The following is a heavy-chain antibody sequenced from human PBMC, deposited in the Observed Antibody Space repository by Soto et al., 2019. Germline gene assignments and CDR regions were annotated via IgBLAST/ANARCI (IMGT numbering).Heavy chain of an antibody. D-gene: IGHD3-16*01. CDR1: GFTLSGYT. CDR2: ISSSGTTI. CDR3: SRAIRGGRGVDF. J-gene: IGHJ4*02. Sequence: EVQLVESGGGLVQPGGSLRLSCAASGFTLSGYTINWVRQAPGKGLEWVSYISSSGTTIYYADSVKGRFTISRDNAKNSLYLQMNSLRDEDTAVYFCSRAIRGGRGVDFCGQGTLVTVAS. V-gene: IGHV3-48*02.